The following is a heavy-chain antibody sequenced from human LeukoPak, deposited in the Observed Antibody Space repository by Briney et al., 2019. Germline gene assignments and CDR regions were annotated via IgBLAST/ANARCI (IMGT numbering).Heavy chain of an antibody. V-gene: IGHV3-9*01. J-gene: IGHJ4*02. Sequence: PGRSLRLSCAASGFTFDDYAMHWVRQAPGKGLGWVSGISWNSGSIGYADSVKGRFTISRDNAKNSLYLQMNSLRAEDTALYYCALAVAGARFDYWGQGTLVTVSS. CDR1: GFTFDDYA. D-gene: IGHD6-19*01. CDR3: ALAVAGARFDY. CDR2: ISWNSGSI.